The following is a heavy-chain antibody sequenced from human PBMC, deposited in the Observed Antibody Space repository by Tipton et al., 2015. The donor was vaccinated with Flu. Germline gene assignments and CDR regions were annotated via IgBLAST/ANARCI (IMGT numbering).Heavy chain of an antibody. CDR2: IRSKAYGATT. CDR1: GFTFGDYA. Sequence: SLRLSCTASGFTFGDYAMSWFRQAPGKGLEWVGFIRSKAYGATTEYAASVKGRFTISRDDSKSIAYLQMNSLKTEDTAVYYCTRDYYYDSSGLHDAFDIWGQGTMVTVSS. D-gene: IGHD3-22*01. V-gene: IGHV3-49*03. CDR3: TRDYYYDSSGLHDAFDI. J-gene: IGHJ3*02.